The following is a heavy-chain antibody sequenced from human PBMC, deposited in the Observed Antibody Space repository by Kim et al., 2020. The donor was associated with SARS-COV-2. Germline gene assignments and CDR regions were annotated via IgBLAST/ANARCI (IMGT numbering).Heavy chain of an antibody. Sequence: SETLSLTCTVSGGSISSGGYYWSWIRQHPGKGLVWIGYIYYSGSTYYNPSLKSRVTISVDTSKNQFSLKLSSVTAADTAVYYCARGPFYGDYVPYYYYMDVWGKGTTVTVSS. V-gene: IGHV4-31*03. J-gene: IGHJ6*03. CDR3: ARGPFYGDYVPYYYYMDV. CDR2: IYYSGST. CDR1: GGSISSGGYY. D-gene: IGHD4-17*01.